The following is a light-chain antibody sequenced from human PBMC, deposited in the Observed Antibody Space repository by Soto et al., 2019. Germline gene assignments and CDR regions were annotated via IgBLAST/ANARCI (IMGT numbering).Light chain of an antibody. V-gene: IGLV2-14*01. CDR1: SSDVGGYNC. Sequence: QSALTQPASVSGSPGQSITISCTGTSSDVGGYNCVSWYQQHPGKAPKPMIYEVSNRPSGLSNRFSGSKSGNTASLTISGLQAEDEADYYCSSYTTINTWVFGGGTKVTVL. CDR2: EVS. CDR3: SSYTTINTWV. J-gene: IGLJ3*02.